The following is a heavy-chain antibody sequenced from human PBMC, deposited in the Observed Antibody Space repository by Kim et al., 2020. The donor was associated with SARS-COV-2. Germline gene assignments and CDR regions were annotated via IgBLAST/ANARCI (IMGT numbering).Heavy chain of an antibody. V-gene: IGHV3-7*03. CDR1: GFTFSSYW. CDR2: IKQDGSEK. D-gene: IGHD3-3*01. Sequence: GGSLRLSCAASGFTFSSYWMSWVRQAPGKGLEWVANIKQDGSEKYYVDSVKGRFTISRDNAKNSLYLQMNSLRAEDTAVYYCARDINYYDFWSGSDYWGQGTLVTVSS. CDR3: ARDINYYDFWSGSDY. J-gene: IGHJ4*02.